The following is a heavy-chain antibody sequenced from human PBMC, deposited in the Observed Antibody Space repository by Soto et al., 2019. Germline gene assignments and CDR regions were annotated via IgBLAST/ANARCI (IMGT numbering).Heavy chain of an antibody. V-gene: IGHV3-53*01. Sequence: SGGSLRLSCAASGIAGSSNYMSWVRQAPGKGLEWVSVIYSGGSTYYADSVKGRFTISRDNSKNTLYPQMNSLRAEDTAVYYCARDRAVAGQGYYYYGMDVWGQGTTVTVSS. CDR1: GIAGSSNY. CDR2: IYSGGST. D-gene: IGHD6-19*01. J-gene: IGHJ6*02. CDR3: ARDRAVAGQGYYYYGMDV.